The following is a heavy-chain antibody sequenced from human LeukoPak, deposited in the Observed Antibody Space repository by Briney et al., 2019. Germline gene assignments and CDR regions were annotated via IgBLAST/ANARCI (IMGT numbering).Heavy chain of an antibody. CDR2: IYYSGST. D-gene: IGHD4-17*01. V-gene: IGHV4-30-4*01. J-gene: IGHJ4*02. CDR3: AREVDLRGQGDY. Sequence: PSETLSLTCTVSGGSISSGDYYWSWSRQPPGKGLEWIGYIYYSGSTYYNPSLKSRVTISVDTSKNQFSLKLSSVAAADTAVYYCAREVDLRGQGDYWGQGTLVTVSS. CDR1: GGSISSGDYY.